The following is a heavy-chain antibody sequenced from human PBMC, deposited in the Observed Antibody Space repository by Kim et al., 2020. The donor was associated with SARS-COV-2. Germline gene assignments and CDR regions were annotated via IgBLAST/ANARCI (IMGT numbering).Heavy chain of an antibody. CDR3: ARVRTIAAAGPFDP. D-gene: IGHD6-13*01. CDR2: IYHSGST. V-gene: IGHV4-4*02. Sequence: SETLSLTCAVSGGSISSSNWWSWVRQPPGKGLEWIGEIYHSGSTNYNPSLKSRVTISVDKSKNQFSLKLSSVTAADTAVYYCARVRTIAAAGPFDPWGQGTLFTVSS. J-gene: IGHJ5*02. CDR1: GGSISSSNW.